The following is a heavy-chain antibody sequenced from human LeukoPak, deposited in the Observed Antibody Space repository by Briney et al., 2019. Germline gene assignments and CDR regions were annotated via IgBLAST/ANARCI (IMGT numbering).Heavy chain of an antibody. CDR3: ARVGTAMVLDY. V-gene: IGHV3-53*01. D-gene: IGHD5-18*01. CDR1: GFTVSSNY. J-gene: IGHJ4*02. Sequence: QSGGSLRLSCAASGFTVSSNYMSWVRQAPGKGLEWVSVIYSGGSTYYADSVKGRLTISRDNSKNTLYLQMNSLRAEDTAVYYCARVGTAMVLDYWGQGTLVTVSS. CDR2: IYSGGST.